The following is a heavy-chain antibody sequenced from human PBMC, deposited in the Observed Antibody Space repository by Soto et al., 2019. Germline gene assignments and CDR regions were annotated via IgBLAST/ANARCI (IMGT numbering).Heavy chain of an antibody. J-gene: IGHJ5*02. Sequence: SETLSLTCTVSGGSISSYYWSWIRQPPGKGLEWIGYIYYSGSTYYNPSLKSRVTISVDTSKNQFSLKLSSETAADTAVYYCARDRRLAHTSWFDPWGQGTLVTVSS. CDR2: IYYSGST. CDR1: GGSISSYY. CDR3: ARDRRLAHTSWFDP. V-gene: IGHV4-59*12.